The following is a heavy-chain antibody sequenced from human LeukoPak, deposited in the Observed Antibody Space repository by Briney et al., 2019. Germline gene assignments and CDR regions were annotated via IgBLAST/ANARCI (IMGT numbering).Heavy chain of an antibody. CDR1: GFTVSSNY. Sequence: PGGSLRLSCAASGFTVSSNYMSWVRQAPGKGLEWVSVIYSGGSTYYADSVKDRFTISRDNSKNTLYLQMNSLRAEDTAVYYCARGLPDLQTNDYWGQGTLVTVSS. J-gene: IGHJ4*02. CDR2: IYSGGST. D-gene: IGHD5-18*01. CDR3: ARGLPDLQTNDY. V-gene: IGHV3-66*01.